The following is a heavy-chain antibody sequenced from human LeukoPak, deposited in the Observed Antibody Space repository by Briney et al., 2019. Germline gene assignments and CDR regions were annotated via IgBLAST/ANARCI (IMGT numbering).Heavy chain of an antibody. CDR1: GFTFSSYA. V-gene: IGHV3-23*01. CDR2: ISGSGGST. D-gene: IGHD4-17*01. CDR3: ANSGGVNDYGDRYFDY. Sequence: GGSLRLSCAASGFTFSSYAMSWVRQAPGKGLEWVSGISGSGGSTYYADPVKGRFTISRDNSKNTLYLQMNSLRAEDTAVYYCANSGGVNDYGDRYFDYWGQGTLVTVSS. J-gene: IGHJ4*02.